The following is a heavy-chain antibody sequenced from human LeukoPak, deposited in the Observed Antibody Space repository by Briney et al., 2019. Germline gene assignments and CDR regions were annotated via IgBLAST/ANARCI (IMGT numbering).Heavy chain of an antibody. CDR1: GYTFTGYY. Sequence: ASVKVSCKASGYTFTGYYMHWVRQAPGQGLEWMGWINPNSGGTNYAQKFQGRVTMTRDTSISTAYMELSRLRSDDTAVYYCARAPYYYDCSGYYYAGYFDYWGQGTLVTVSS. CDR2: INPNSGGT. CDR3: ARAPYYYDCSGYYYAGYFDY. V-gene: IGHV1-2*02. D-gene: IGHD3-22*01. J-gene: IGHJ4*02.